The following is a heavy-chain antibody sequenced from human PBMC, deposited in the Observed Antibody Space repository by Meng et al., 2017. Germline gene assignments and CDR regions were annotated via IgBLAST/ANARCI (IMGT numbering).Heavy chain of an antibody. D-gene: IGHD3-10*01. Sequence: SETLSLTCTVSGGSISSSSYYWGWIRQPPGKGLEWIRSIYYSGSTYYNPSLKSRVTISVDTSKNQFSLKLSSVTAADTAVYYCARGDYYGSGSYFPYYGMDVWDQGTTVTVSS. CDR3: ARGDYYGSGSYFPYYGMDV. J-gene: IGHJ6*02. V-gene: IGHV4-39*07. CDR1: GGSISSSSYY. CDR2: IYYSGST.